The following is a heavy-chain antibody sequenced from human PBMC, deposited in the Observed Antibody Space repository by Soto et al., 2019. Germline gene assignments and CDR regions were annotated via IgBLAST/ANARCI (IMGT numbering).Heavy chain of an antibody. Sequence: SETLSLTCAVYGGSFSGYYWSWIRQPPGKGLEWIGEINHSGSTNYNPSLKSRVTISVDTSKNQFSLKLSSVTAADTAVYYCARVPTTSLMGVYYYYYYMDVWGKGTTVTVSS. CDR2: INHSGST. CDR3: ARVPTTSLMGVYYYYYYMDV. V-gene: IGHV4-34*01. D-gene: IGHD2-8*01. CDR1: GGSFSGYY. J-gene: IGHJ6*03.